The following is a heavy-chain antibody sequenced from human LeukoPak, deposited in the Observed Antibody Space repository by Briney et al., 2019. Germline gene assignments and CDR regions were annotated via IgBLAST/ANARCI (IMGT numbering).Heavy chain of an antibody. CDR3: ATIVFGAFDV. V-gene: IGHV3-53*01. J-gene: IGHJ3*01. CDR1: GFTVSSNY. CDR2: IYSGGTT. D-gene: IGHD2-15*01. Sequence: GGSLRLPCAASGFTVSSNYMSWVRQAPGKGLEWVSVIYSGGTTYYADSVKGRFTISRDNSKSTLYLQMNSLRAEDTAVYYCATIVFGAFDVWGQGTMVTVSS.